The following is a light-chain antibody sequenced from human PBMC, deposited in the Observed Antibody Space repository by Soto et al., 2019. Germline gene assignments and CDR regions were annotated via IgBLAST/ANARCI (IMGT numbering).Light chain of an antibody. CDR1: QTISGNY. J-gene: IGKJ2*01. Sequence: EIVLTQSPCTLSLSPGERATLSCRASQTISGNYLAWYQQKPGQSPRLLIYGSSYTASGIPDRFSGSGSGTDFTLTIHRMEPEDFAVYYCQQYGSSPPYTFGQGTTLEI. V-gene: IGKV3-20*01. CDR2: GSS. CDR3: QQYGSSPPYT.